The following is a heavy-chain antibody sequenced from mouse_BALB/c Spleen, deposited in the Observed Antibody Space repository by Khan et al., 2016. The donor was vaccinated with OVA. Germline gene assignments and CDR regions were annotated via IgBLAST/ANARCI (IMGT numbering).Heavy chain of an antibody. Sequence: EVELVESGGDLVKPGGSLKLSCAASGFTFSSYSMSWVRQTPDKRLEWVATISSGGDYTYYPDSVKGRFTISRDNAKNTLYLQMSSLKSEDTAMYYCASQLTGSFAYWGQGTLVTVS. CDR2: ISSGGDYT. CDR1: GFTFSSYS. CDR3: ASQLTGSFAY. V-gene: IGHV5-6*01. D-gene: IGHD4-1*01. J-gene: IGHJ3*01.